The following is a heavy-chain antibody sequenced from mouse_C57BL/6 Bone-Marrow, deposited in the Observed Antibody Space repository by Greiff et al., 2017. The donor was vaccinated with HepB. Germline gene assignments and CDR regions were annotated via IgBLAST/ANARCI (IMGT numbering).Heavy chain of an antibody. V-gene: IGHV1-81*01. J-gene: IGHJ3*01. CDR1: GYTFTSYG. CDR2: IYPRSGNT. CDR3: ARSRTTVVAPFAY. D-gene: IGHD1-1*01. Sequence: QVQLQQSGAELARPGASVKLSCKASGYTFTSYGISWVKQRTGQGLEWIGEIYPRSGNTYYNEKFKGTATLTADKSSSTAYMELRSLTSEDSAVYFCARSRTTVVAPFAYWGQGTLVTVSA.